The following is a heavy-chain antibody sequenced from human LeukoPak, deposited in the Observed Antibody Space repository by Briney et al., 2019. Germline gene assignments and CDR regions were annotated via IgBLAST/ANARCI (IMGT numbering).Heavy chain of an antibody. J-gene: IGHJ4*02. CDR1: GFTFSSYA. CDR2: ISYDGSNK. CDR3: ARDGNSGYYQGDS. V-gene: IGHV3-30-3*01. D-gene: IGHD3-22*01. Sequence: GRSLRLSCAASGFTFSSYAMHWVRQAPGKGLEWVAVISYDGSNKYYADSVKGRFTISRDNSKNTLYLQMNSLRAEDTAVYYCARDGNSGYYQGDSWGQGTLVTVSS.